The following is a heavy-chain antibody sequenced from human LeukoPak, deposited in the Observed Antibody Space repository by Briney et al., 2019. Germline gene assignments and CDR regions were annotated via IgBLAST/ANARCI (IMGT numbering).Heavy chain of an antibody. CDR3: AKDLGYYGSGSYFGY. V-gene: IGHV3-30*02. Sequence: GGSLRLSCAASGFTFSSYGMHWVGQAPGKGLEGVAFIRYDGSNKYYADSVKSRFTISRDNSKNTLYLQMNRLRAEDTAVYYCAKDLGYYGSGSYFGYWGQGTLVTVSS. D-gene: IGHD3-10*01. J-gene: IGHJ4*02. CDR1: GFTFSSYG. CDR2: IRYDGSNK.